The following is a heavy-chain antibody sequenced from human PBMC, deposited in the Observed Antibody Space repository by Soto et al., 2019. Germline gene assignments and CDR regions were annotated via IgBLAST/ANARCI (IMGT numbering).Heavy chain of an antibody. V-gene: IGHV3-23*01. CDR1: GFTFSSYA. J-gene: IGHJ6*02. CDR2: ISGSGGST. CDR3: AKGPDPRGRYFDWLFPADYYYGMDV. D-gene: IGHD3-9*01. Sequence: PGGSLRLSCAASGFTFSSYAMSWVRQAPGKGLEWVSAISGSGGSTYYADSVKGRFTISRDNSKNTLYLQMNSLRAEDTAVYYCAKGPDPRGRYFDWLFPADYYYGMDVWGQGTTVTVSS.